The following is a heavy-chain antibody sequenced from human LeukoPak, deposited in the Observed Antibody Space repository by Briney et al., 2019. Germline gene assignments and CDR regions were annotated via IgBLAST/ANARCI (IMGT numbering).Heavy chain of an antibody. CDR1: GFTFSSYA. D-gene: IGHD4-11*01. Sequence: PGGSLILSCAASGFTFSSYAMSWVRQAPGKGLEWVSGISGSAVSTYYAESVKGRFTISRDNSKNTLFLQMNSLRAEDTAVYYCARGFTSTVVRMDVWGQGTTVTVSS. J-gene: IGHJ6*02. CDR3: ARGFTSTVVRMDV. V-gene: IGHV3-23*01. CDR2: ISGSAVST.